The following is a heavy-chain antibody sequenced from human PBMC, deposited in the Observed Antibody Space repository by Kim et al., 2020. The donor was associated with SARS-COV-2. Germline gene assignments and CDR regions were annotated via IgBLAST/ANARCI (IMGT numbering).Heavy chain of an antibody. D-gene: IGHD3-9*01. CDR2: ISSSSYT. V-gene: IGHV3-11*05. J-gene: IGHJ4*02. Sequence: GGSLRLSCAASGFTFSDYYMSWIRQAPGKGLEWVSYISSSSYTNYADSVKGRFTISRDNAKNSLYLQMNSLRAEDTAVYYCARARVLRYFDWSDYWGQGTLVTVSS. CDR1: GFTFSDYY. CDR3: ARARVLRYFDWSDY.